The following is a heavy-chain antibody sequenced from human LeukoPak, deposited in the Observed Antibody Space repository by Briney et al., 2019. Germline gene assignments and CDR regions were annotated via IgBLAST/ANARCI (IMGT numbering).Heavy chain of an antibody. CDR2: IIPIFGTA. CDR1: GGTFSSYA. J-gene: IGHJ4*02. Sequence: WASVKVSCKASGGTFSSYAISWVRQAPGQGLEWMGGIIPIFGTANYAQKFQGRVTITTDESTSTAYMELSSQRSEDTAVYYCARDAHSYYYDSSGIFDYWGQGTLVTVSS. V-gene: IGHV1-69*05. CDR3: ARDAHSYYYDSSGIFDY. D-gene: IGHD3-22*01.